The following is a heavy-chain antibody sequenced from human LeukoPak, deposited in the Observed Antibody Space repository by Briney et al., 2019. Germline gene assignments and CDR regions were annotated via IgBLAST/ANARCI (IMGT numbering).Heavy chain of an antibody. J-gene: IGHJ4*02. CDR2: ISGSGGST. V-gene: IGHV3-23*01. D-gene: IGHD3-9*01. CDR3: AKDYEEWQGYDILTGFAPVANPDGEPLDY. CDR1: GFTFSSYA. Sequence: PGGSLRLSCAASGFTFSSYAMSWVRQAPGKGLEWVSAISGSGGSTYYADSVKGRFTISRDNSKNTLYLQMNSLRAEDTAVYYCAKDYEEWQGYDILTGFAPVANPDGEPLDYWGQGTLVTVSS.